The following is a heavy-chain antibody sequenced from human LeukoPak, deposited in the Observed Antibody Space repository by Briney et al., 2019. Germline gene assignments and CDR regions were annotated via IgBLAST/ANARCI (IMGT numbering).Heavy chain of an antibody. CDR3: ARGNKEGYNSPPGVFDY. Sequence: PSETLSLTCTVSGGSISSYYWSWIRQPPGKGLEWIGYIYYSGSTNYNPSLKSRVTISVDTSKNQFSLKLSSVTAADTAVYSCARGNKEGYNSPPGVFDYWGQGILVTVSS. CDR1: GGSISSYY. J-gene: IGHJ4*02. CDR2: IYYSGST. D-gene: IGHD5-24*01. V-gene: IGHV4-59*08.